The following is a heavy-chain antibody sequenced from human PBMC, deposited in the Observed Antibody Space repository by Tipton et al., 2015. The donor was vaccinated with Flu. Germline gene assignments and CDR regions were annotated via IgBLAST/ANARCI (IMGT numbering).Heavy chain of an antibody. D-gene: IGHD1-1*01. CDR1: GGSFSGYY. V-gene: IGHV4-34*01. CDR3: ARGRKKTKQNYMDV. J-gene: IGHJ6*03. CDR2: INHGGST. Sequence: TLSLTCAVYGGSFSGYYWSWIRQPPGKGLEWVGEINHGGSTNYNPSLKSRVTISVDTSKNQFSLKLSSVTAADTAVYYCARGRKKTKQNYMDVWGKGTTVTVSS.